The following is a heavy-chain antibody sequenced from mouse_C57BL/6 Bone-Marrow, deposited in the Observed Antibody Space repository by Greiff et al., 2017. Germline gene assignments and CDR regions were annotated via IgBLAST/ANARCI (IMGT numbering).Heavy chain of an antibody. D-gene: IGHD1-1*01. Sequence: DVMLVESGGGLVQPGGSLKLSCAASGFTFSDYYMYWVRQTPEKRLEWVAYISNGGGSTYYPDTVKGRFTISRDNAKNTLYLQMSRLKSEDTAMYYCARRTVVAFYAMDYWGQGTSVTVSS. CDR2: ISNGGGST. J-gene: IGHJ4*01. V-gene: IGHV5-12*01. CDR3: ARRTVVAFYAMDY. CDR1: GFTFSDYY.